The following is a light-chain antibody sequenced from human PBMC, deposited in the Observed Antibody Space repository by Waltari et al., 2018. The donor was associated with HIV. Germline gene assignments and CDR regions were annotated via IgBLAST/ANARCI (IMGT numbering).Light chain of an antibody. CDR2: DFN. CDR3: CSFAGSSAFRV. V-gene: IGLV2-23*02. CDR1: SSDVGGYNY. J-gene: IGLJ3*02. Sequence: QSALTQPASVSGSPGQSITISCPGTSSDVGGYNYVSCYQQHPGEAPTLIIYDFNKLSSRVSNRFSCSKSGNTASLTISWLQAEDEADYSCCSFAGSSAFRVFGGGTKLTVL.